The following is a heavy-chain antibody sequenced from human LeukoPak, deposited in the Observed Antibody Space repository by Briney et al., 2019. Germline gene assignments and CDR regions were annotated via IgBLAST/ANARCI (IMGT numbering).Heavy chain of an antibody. V-gene: IGHV3-23*01. CDR1: GFTFSSYA. D-gene: IGHD5-12*01. CDR2: ISGSGGST. Sequence: GGSLRLSCAASGFTFSSYAMSWVRQAPGKGLEWVSAISGSGGSTYYADSVKGRFTISRDNSKNTLYLQMNSLRAEDTAVYYCAKDLSGYEDTHVGYWGQGTLVTVSS. J-gene: IGHJ4*02. CDR3: AKDLSGYEDTHVGY.